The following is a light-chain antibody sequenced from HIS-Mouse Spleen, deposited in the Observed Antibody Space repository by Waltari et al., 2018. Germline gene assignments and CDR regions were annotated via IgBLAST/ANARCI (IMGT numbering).Light chain of an antibody. CDR3: QSYDSSNSWV. CDR2: EDN. CDR1: SGSIASNH. J-gene: IGLJ3*02. Sequence: FMRTQSHSVSESPGKTVTISCPESSGSIASNHVHWHQQRPGSAPTTVIYEDNQRPSGVPDRFSGSIDSSSNSASLTISGLKTEDEADYYCQSYDSSNSWVFGGGTKLTVL. V-gene: IGLV6-57*02.